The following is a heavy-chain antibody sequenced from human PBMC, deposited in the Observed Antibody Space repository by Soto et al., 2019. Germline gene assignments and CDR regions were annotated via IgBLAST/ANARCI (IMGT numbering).Heavy chain of an antibody. CDR2: ISAYNGNT. V-gene: IGHV1-18*01. Sequence: QVQLVQSGAEVKKPGASVKVSCKASGYTFTSYGISWVRQAPGQGLEWMGWISAYNGNTNYPQNPQGRVTMTTDTSTSTAYMELRSLRSDDTAVYYCARGRSGYDWTSLIDYWGQGTLVTVSS. CDR3: ARGRSGYDWTSLIDY. J-gene: IGHJ4*02. CDR1: GYTFTSYG. D-gene: IGHD5-12*01.